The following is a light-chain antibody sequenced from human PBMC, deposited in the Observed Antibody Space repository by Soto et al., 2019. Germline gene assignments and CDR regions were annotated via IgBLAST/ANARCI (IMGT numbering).Light chain of an antibody. CDR2: GAS. Sequence: EVVLTQSPGTLSLSPGERATLTCRASQSVSSSYVAWYQQIPGQTPRLLIYGASSRATGIPDRFSGSGSGTDFTLTISRLEPEDVAVYYCQQYEAVVTFGQGTKVDIK. J-gene: IGKJ1*01. CDR3: QQYEAVVT. CDR1: QSVSSSY. V-gene: IGKV3-20*01.